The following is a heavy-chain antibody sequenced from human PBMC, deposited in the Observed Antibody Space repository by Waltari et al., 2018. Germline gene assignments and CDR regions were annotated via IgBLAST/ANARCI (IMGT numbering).Heavy chain of an antibody. CDR1: GYTFTSFD. CDR3: ARRGITFGGVIARGAFDI. Sequence: QVQLVQSGAEVKKPGASVKVSCKASGYTFTSFDINWVRQATGQGLEWMGWMNPNSGYTGYAQKFQGRVTITRNTSISTAYMELSTLRSEDTAVYYCARRGITFGGVIARGAFDIWGQGTMVTVSS. J-gene: IGHJ3*02. V-gene: IGHV1-8*01. CDR2: MNPNSGYT. D-gene: IGHD3-16*02.